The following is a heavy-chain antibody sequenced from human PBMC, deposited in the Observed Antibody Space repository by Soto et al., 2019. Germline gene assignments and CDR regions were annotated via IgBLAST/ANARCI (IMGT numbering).Heavy chain of an antibody. CDR1: GGTFSSYA. J-gene: IGHJ4*02. CDR2: IIPIFGTA. CDR3: ARDRGPFSGCSSTSCYALRRANPLPEYYFDY. D-gene: IGHD2-2*01. V-gene: IGHV1-69*06. Sequence: SVKVSCKASGGTFSSYAIGWVRQPPGQGLEWMGGIIPIFGTANYAQKFQGRVTITADKSTSTAYMELSSLRSEDTAVYYCARDRGPFSGCSSTSCYALRRANPLPEYYFDYWGQGTLVTVSS.